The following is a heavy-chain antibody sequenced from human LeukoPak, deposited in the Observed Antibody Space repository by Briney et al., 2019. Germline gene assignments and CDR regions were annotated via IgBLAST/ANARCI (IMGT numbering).Heavy chain of an antibody. Sequence: GATLKVSCKASGFTFTSSAMQWVRQARGQRLEGIGWMVVGSGNTNYAQKSQERVTITKDMSTSTAYMELSSLRSEDTAVYYCAALWDTRGGYFDYWGQGTLVTVS. D-gene: IGHD3-10*01. J-gene: IGHJ4*02. CDR3: AALWDTRGGYFDY. V-gene: IGHV1-58*02. CDR2: MVVGSGNT. CDR1: GFTFTSSA.